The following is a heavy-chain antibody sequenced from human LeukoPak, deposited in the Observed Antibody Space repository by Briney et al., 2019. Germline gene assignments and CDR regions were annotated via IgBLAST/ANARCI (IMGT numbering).Heavy chain of an antibody. D-gene: IGHD2-21*02. CDR1: GYTFITYF. Sequence: ASVKVSCKASGYTFITYFIHWVRQAPGRALEWMGIINPSGGSTRYAQKFQGRVTMTRDTSTSTVYMEMSSLRSEDTAVYYCARSGGDAIRPFDYWGQGTLVTVSS. J-gene: IGHJ4*02. CDR2: INPSGGST. V-gene: IGHV1-46*01. CDR3: ARSGGDAIRPFDY.